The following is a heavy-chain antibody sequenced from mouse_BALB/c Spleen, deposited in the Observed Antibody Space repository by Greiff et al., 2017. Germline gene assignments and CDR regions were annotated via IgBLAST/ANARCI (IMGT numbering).Heavy chain of an antibody. Sequence: VQLKESGAELVRPGALVKLSCKASGFNIKDYYMHWVKQRPEQGLEWIGWIDPENGNTIYDPKFQGKASITADTSSNTAYLQLSSLTSEDTAVYYCVITTVDYWGQGTLVTVSA. D-gene: IGHD1-1*01. CDR1: GFNIKDYY. V-gene: IGHV14-1*02. CDR2: IDPENGNT. J-gene: IGHJ3*01. CDR3: VITTVDY.